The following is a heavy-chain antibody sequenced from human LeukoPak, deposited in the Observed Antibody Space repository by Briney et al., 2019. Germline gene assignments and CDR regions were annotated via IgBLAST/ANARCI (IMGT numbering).Heavy chain of an antibody. V-gene: IGHV4-4*07. J-gene: IGHJ4*02. Sequence: SETLSLTCTVSGGSISSSYWSWIRQPAGKGLEWIGRVYTSGSTNYNHSLNSRVTMSLDTSKNQFSLKVTSVTAADTAVYYCARSVDTEMGYYFDYWGQGTLVTVSS. CDR1: GGSISSSY. CDR2: VYTSGST. D-gene: IGHD5-18*01. CDR3: ARSVDTEMGYYFDY.